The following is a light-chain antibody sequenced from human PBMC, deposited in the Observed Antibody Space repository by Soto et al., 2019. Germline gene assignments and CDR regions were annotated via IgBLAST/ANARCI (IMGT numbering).Light chain of an antibody. CDR3: QQYGSSGT. CDR1: QSVSSN. J-gene: IGKJ1*01. CDR2: GAS. Sequence: EKVMTQSPATLSVSPGERATLSCRASQSVSSNLARYQHKPGQAPRLLIYGASNRATGIPDRFSGSGSGTDFTLTISRLEPEDFAVYYCQQYGSSGTFGQGTKVDIK. V-gene: IGKV3-20*01.